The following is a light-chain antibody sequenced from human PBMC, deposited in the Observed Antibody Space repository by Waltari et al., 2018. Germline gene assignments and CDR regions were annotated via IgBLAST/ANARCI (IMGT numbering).Light chain of an antibody. Sequence: QSVLTQPPSASGTPGQRVTISCSGSRSNIGRNPVSWSQPFPGTAPKLLIFTDNRRPSGVPDRVSASKSGTSASLAISGLQSEDEAHYYCSTWDDSLNGAVFGGGTRVTVL. V-gene: IGLV1-44*01. J-gene: IGLJ3*02. CDR2: TDN. CDR3: STWDDSLNGAV. CDR1: RSNIGRNP.